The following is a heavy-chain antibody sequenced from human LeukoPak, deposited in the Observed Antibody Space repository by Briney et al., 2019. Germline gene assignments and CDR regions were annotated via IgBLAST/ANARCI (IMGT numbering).Heavy chain of an antibody. D-gene: IGHD3-16*01. CDR1: GFTFSSHW. J-gene: IGHJ4*02. CDR2: INSDGSSI. Sequence: PGGSLRLSCAASGFTFSSHWMHWVRQAPGKGLVWVSRINSDGSSISYADSVKGRFTISRDNAKNTLYLQMNSLRAEDTAVYYCARAWRRGPVWGSQGYHFDYWGQGTLVTVSS. CDR3: ARAWRRGPVWGSQGYHFDY. V-gene: IGHV3-74*01.